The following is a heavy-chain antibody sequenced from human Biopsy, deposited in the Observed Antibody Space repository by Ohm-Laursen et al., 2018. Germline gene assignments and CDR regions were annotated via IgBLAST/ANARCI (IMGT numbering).Heavy chain of an antibody. J-gene: IGHJ5*02. D-gene: IGHD3-10*01. V-gene: IGHV1-24*01. CDR2: FAPENGKT. CDR1: GYTLTDLS. CDR3: ARADPPLFYYGSGSSNWFDP. Sequence: SVKVSCKVSGYTLTDLSMHWVRQAPGKGLEWMGGFAPENGKTIYAQKFQGRVTMTRNTSISTAYMELSSLKSEDTAVYFCARADPPLFYYGSGSSNWFDPWGQGTLVTVSS.